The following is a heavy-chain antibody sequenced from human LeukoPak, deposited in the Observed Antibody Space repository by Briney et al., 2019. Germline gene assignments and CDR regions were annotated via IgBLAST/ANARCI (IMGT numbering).Heavy chain of an antibody. CDR2: ISSDSSYI. Sequence: GGSLRHSCAASGFTFSDYNMKWVREARGKGVEWVSSISSDSSYIYYADAVKGRFTISRDNTKYSLYLQMNSLRAEDTAAYYCVIGSGLFDYWGQGTLVTVSS. J-gene: IGHJ4*02. CDR3: VIGSGLFDY. CDR1: GFTFSDYN. D-gene: IGHD3-10*01. V-gene: IGHV3-21*01.